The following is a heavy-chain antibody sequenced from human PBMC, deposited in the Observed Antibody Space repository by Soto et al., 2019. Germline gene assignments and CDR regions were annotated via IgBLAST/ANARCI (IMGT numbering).Heavy chain of an antibody. Sequence: SETLSLTCAVYGGFLSESYWTWIRQPPGKGLEWIGEINHVGGTNYNPSLRSRVTMSVDTSQNQFSLRLISVTAADTAMYFCVRIRYQLPSSVLWLDPWGQGTPVTVSS. V-gene: IGHV4-34*01. CDR1: GGFLSESY. CDR3: VRIRYQLPSSVLWLDP. CDR2: INHVGGT. J-gene: IGHJ5*02. D-gene: IGHD3-16*01.